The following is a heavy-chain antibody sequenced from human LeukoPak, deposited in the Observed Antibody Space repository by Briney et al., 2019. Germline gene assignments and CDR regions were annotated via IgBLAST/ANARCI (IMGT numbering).Heavy chain of an antibody. CDR2: IIPIFGTA. CDR1: GGTFSSYA. CDR3: ARVPYYGSGIHYYYMDV. D-gene: IGHD3-10*01. Sequence: SVKVSCKASGGTFSSYAISWVRQAPGQGLEWMGRIIPIFGTANYAQKFQGRVTITTDESTSTAYMELSSLRSEDTAVYYCARVPYYGSGIHYYYMDVWGKGTTVTASS. V-gene: IGHV1-69*05. J-gene: IGHJ6*03.